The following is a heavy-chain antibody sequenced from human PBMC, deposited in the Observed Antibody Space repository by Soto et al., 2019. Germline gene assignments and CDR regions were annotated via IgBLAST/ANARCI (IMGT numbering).Heavy chain of an antibody. Sequence: GGSLRLSCSASGFIFSDYGMHWVRQAPGKGLEWVAVIWYDGSETYYADSVKGRFTISRDSSKNTLYLQMSSLKAEDTALYSCARDRAGRTSYYYYGMDVWGQGTTVTVSS. CDR3: ARDRAGRTSYYYYGMDV. CDR2: IWYDGSET. CDR1: GFIFSDYG. V-gene: IGHV3-33*01. J-gene: IGHJ6*02. D-gene: IGHD1-1*01.